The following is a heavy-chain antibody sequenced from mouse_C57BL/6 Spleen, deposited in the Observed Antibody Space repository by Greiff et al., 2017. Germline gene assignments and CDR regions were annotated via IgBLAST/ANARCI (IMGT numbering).Heavy chain of an antibody. J-gene: IGHJ4*01. D-gene: IGHD2-10*01. CDR2: IWSDGST. CDR1: GFSLTSYG. V-gene: IGHV2-6-1*01. Sequence: VQLKESGPGLVAPSQSLSITCTVSGFSLTSYGVHWVRQPPGKGLEWLVVIWSDGSTTYNSALKSRLSISKDNSKSQVFLKMNSLQTDDTAMYYCARHAYYGVYYAMDYWGQGTSVTVSS. CDR3: ARHAYYGVYYAMDY.